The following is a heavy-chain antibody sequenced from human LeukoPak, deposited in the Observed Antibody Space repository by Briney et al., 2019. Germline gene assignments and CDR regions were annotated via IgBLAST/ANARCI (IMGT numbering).Heavy chain of an antibody. Sequence: SETLSLTCAVSGGSISSSNWWSWVCQPPGKGLEWIGEIYHSGSTNYNPSLKSRVTISVDKSKNQFSLKLSSVTAADTAVYYCARATSMIVVVISNNWFDPWGQGTPVTVSS. D-gene: IGHD3-22*01. V-gene: IGHV4-4*02. J-gene: IGHJ5*02. CDR1: GGSISSSNW. CDR2: IYHSGST. CDR3: ARATSMIVVVISNNWFDP.